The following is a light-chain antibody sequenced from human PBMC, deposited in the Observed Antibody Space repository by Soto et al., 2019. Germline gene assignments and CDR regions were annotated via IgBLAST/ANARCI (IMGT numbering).Light chain of an antibody. CDR1: QGIGNY. CDR2: SAS. V-gene: IGKV1-27*01. Sequence: DIQMTQSPSTLSASVGDTVTVTCRASQGIGNYLAWYRHKPGKVPQLLIYSASTLQSGVPSRFSGSGSGTDFTLTISSLQPEDVATYYCQKCNSAPLTFGGGTKVDIK. CDR3: QKCNSAPLT. J-gene: IGKJ4*01.